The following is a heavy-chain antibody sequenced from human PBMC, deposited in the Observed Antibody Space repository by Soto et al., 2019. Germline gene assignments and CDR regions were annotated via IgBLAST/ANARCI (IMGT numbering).Heavy chain of an antibody. V-gene: IGHV3-48*01. D-gene: IGHD7-27*01. Sequence: EVQLVESGGGLVQPGGSLRLSCATSGFILSDCAMNWVRQAPGKGLEWVSYISSSSSVIDYADSVKGRFTVSRDNARNSLYLTMNSLRAEATAVYYCARDLSWGSNWYYYMDVWGKGTTVTVSS. J-gene: IGHJ6*03. CDR3: ARDLSWGSNWYYYMDV. CDR2: ISSSSSVI. CDR1: GFILSDCA.